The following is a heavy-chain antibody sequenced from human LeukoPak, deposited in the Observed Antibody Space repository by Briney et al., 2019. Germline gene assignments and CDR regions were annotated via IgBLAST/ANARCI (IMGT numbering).Heavy chain of an antibody. CDR1: GYTFTGYY. D-gene: IGHD4/OR15-4a*01. J-gene: IGHJ5*02. CDR2: INPNSGGT. V-gene: IGHV1-2*02. Sequence: ASVKVSCKASGYTFTGYYMHWVRQAPGQGLEWMAWINPNSGGTNYAQKFQGRVTMTRDTSISTAYMELSRLRSDDTAVYYCARETISYNWFDPWGQGTLVTVSS. CDR3: ARETISYNWFDP.